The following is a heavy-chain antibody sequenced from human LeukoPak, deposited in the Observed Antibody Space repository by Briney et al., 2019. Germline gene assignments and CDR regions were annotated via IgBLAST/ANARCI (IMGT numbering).Heavy chain of an antibody. Sequence: GGSLRLSCAASGFTFSSYGMHWVRQAPGKGLEWVAVIWYDGSNKYYADSVKGRFTISRDNSKNTLYLQMNSLRAEDTAVYYCARDLYQWELSPYYFDYWGQGTLVTVSS. D-gene: IGHD1-26*01. J-gene: IGHJ4*02. CDR3: ARDLYQWELSPYYFDY. V-gene: IGHV3-33*01. CDR1: GFTFSSYG. CDR2: IWYDGSNK.